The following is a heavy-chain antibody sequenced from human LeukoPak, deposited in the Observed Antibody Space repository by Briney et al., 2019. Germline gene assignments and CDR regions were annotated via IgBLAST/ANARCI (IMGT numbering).Heavy chain of an antibody. V-gene: IGHV1-2*02. Sequence: GASVTVSCTASGYSFTHYYIHWLRQAPGQGLEWMGWINPYSGNTNYASMFQGMVTMTRDTSISTSFMVLSVLTSDDTSFYYCFSDYSIGNFDTWGQGTLVTVSS. J-gene: IGHJ4*02. CDR2: INPYSGNT. CDR1: GYSFTHYY. D-gene: IGHD3-9*01. CDR3: FSDYSIGNFDT.